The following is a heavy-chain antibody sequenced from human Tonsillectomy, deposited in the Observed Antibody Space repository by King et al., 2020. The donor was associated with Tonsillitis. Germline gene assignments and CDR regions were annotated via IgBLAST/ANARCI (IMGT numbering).Heavy chain of an antibody. CDR3: AREGSEDTWKLRFLEWLEYYGMDV. Sequence: VQLVESGGGVVQPGRSLRLSCAASGFTFSSYAMHWVRQAPGKGLEWVAVISYDGSNKYYADSVKGRFTISRDNSKNTLYLQMNSLRAEDTAVYYCAREGSEDTWKLRFLEWLEYYGMDVWGQGTTVTVSS. D-gene: IGHD3-3*01. CDR1: GFTFSSYA. J-gene: IGHJ6*02. V-gene: IGHV3-30*04. CDR2: ISYDGSNK.